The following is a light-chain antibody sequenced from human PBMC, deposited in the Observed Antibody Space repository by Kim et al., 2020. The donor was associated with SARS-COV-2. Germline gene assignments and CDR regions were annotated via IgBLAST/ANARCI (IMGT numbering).Light chain of an antibody. CDR3: SSYAGTNNVL. V-gene: IGLV2-8*01. CDR2: EVD. Sequence: GQSVTISCTGTSSDIGNYNYDSWYQHPPGKAPKLVIYEVDKQPSGLPDRFSASKSGNTAFLTVYGLQTEDEADYHCSSYAGTNNVLFGGGTQLTVL. CDR1: SSDIGNYNY. J-gene: IGLJ3*02.